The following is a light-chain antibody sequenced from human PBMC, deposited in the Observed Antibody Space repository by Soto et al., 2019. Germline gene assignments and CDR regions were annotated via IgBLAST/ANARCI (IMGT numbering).Light chain of an antibody. CDR2: EVT. J-gene: IGLJ1*01. V-gene: IGLV2-14*01. Sequence: QSVLPQPASVSGSPGQSITISCTGTSGDIGSYNRVSWYQQHPGTAPKLIIYEVTDRPSGVSNRFSGSTSGNTASLTISGLQAEDEAEYYCSSYTNINTRACVFGTRTKLTVL. CDR1: SGDIGSYNR. CDR3: SSYTNINTRACV.